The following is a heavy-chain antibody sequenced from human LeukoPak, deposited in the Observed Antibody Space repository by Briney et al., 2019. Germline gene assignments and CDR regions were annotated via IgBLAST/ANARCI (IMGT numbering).Heavy chain of an antibody. V-gene: IGHV4-59*01. CDR2: IYYSGST. Sequence: SETLSLTCTVSGGSISSYYWSWIRQPPGKGLEWIGYIYYSGSTNYNPPLKSRVTISVDTSKNQFSLKLSSVTAADTAVYYCARGKGYYDFWSGHYGEYGMDVWGQGTTVTVSS. J-gene: IGHJ6*02. CDR1: GGSISSYY. CDR3: ARGKGYYDFWSGHYGEYGMDV. D-gene: IGHD3-3*01.